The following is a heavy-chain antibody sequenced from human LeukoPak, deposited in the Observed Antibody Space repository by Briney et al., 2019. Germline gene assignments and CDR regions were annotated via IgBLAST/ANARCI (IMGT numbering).Heavy chain of an antibody. V-gene: IGHV4-4*07. CDR3: AREMSVTDAFDI. J-gene: IGHJ3*02. CDR2: IYTSGST. Sequence: PSETLSLTCTVPGGSISSYYWSWIRQPAGKGLEWIGRIYTSGSTNYNPSLKSRVTLSVDTSKNQFSLKLSSVSAADTAVYYCAREMSVTDAFDIWGQGKMVTVSP. CDR1: GGSISSYY.